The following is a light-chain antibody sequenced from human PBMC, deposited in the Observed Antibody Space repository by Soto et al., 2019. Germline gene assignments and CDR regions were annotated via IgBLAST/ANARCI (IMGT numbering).Light chain of an antibody. CDR3: QQYGSSST. Sequence: EIVLTQSPGTLSLSPGERATLSCRASQSVSSSYLAWYQQKPGQAPRLLIFGAASRATGIPDRFSGRGSGTDFTLTISRLEPEDFAVYYCQQYGSSSTFGQGTKV. CDR1: QSVSSSY. V-gene: IGKV3-20*01. CDR2: GAA. J-gene: IGKJ1*01.